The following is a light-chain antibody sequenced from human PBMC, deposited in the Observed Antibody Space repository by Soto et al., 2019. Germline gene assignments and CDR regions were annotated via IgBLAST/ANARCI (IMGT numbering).Light chain of an antibody. Sequence: APLPPGSSQSVSRYLAWYQQKPGQAPRLLIYDASNRATGIPARFSGSGSGTDFTLTISSLEPEDFAVYYCQQRSNWPPITFGQGTRLEIK. CDR3: QQRSNWPPIT. CDR2: DAS. J-gene: IGKJ5*01. V-gene: IGKV3-11*01. CDR1: QSVSRY.